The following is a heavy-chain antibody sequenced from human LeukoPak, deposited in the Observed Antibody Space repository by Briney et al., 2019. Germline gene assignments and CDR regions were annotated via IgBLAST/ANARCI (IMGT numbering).Heavy chain of an antibody. CDR3: ARASGSYCSSTSCNDAFDI. CDR1: DYTFSTYG. J-gene: IGHJ3*02. Sequence: GGSVNVSCKASDYTFSTYGITWVRQAPGQGLEWMGWISAYNGNTNYEQKLQGRATMTTDTSTSTAYLELKSLRSDDTAVYYCARASGSYCSSTSCNDAFDIWGQGTMVTVS. CDR2: ISAYNGNT. V-gene: IGHV1-18*01. D-gene: IGHD2-2*01.